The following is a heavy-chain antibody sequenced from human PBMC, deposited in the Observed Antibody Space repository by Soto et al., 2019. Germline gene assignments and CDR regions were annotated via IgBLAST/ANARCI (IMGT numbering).Heavy chain of an antibody. V-gene: IGHV3-30-3*01. J-gene: IGHJ4*02. CDR3: AGGRRCSSFPCYGLAC. CDR1: GFTFSSYS. Sequence: QVQLVESGGGVVQPGRSLRLSCAASGFTFSSYSMHWVRQAPGKGLEWVAVVSHDVNTKHYADSVMGRFTISRDNSKKAHSLEINSQRAEETAVYYCAGGRRCSSFPCYGLACWGQGTLVTVST. D-gene: IGHD2-2*01. CDR2: VSHDVNTK.